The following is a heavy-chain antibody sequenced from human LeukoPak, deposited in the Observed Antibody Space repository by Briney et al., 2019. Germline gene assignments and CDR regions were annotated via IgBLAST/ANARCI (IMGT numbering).Heavy chain of an antibody. J-gene: IGHJ4*02. CDR3: ARSSFGTYKLFDY. CDR2: IKSDGGST. D-gene: IGHD3-10*01. V-gene: IGHV3-74*01. CDR1: GFTFSSYW. Sequence: GGSLRLSCAASGFTFSSYWMHWVRQAPGKGLVWVSRIKSDGGSTSYADSVKGRFTISRDNAKNTLYLQMNSLRAEDTAVYYCARSSFGTYKLFDYWGQGTLVTVSS.